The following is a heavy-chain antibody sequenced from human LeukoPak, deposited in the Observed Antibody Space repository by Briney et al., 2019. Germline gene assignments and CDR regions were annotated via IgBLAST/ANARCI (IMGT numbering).Heavy chain of an antibody. CDR1: ESTFDHA. CDR2: IGWNSART. CDR3: GKDISAGGMDV. V-gene: IGHV3-9*01. J-gene: IGHJ6*02. D-gene: IGHD3-10*01. Sequence: PGGSLRLSCTASESTFDHAMHWVRQTPGKGLEWVSGIGWNSARTGYADSVRGRFTISRDNAKNSLYLQMNSLRAEDTALYYCGKDISAGGMDVWGQGTTVTVPS.